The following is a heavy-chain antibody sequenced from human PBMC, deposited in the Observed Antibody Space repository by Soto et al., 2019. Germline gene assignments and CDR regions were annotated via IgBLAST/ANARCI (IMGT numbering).Heavy chain of an antibody. CDR2: IWYDGSQK. CDR1: GFSFSKCG. D-gene: IGHD3-16*01. Sequence: QVQLVESGGGVVQPGRSLRLSCAASGFSFSKCGMHWVRQAPGKGLEWVAVIWYDGSQKYYGDSVKGRFTISRDNSKNTLYLQMNSLRGEDTAVYYCARTGDLSFFLDYWGQGTLVTVSS. J-gene: IGHJ4*02. V-gene: IGHV3-33*01. CDR3: ARTGDLSFFLDY.